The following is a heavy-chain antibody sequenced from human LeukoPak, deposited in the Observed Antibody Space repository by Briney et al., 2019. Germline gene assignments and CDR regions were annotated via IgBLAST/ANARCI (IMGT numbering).Heavy chain of an antibody. J-gene: IGHJ4*02. CDR1: GGSISSGGYY. Sequence: SETLSLTCIVSGGSISSGGYYWSWIRQLPGKGLEWIGYIYHSGYTDYNPSLKSRTTMSVDTSKNQFSLKLSSVTAADTAVYYCARGGAHAGTCGHWGQGTLVTVSP. CDR2: IYHSGYT. CDR3: ARGGAHAGTCGH. D-gene: IGHD6-13*01. V-gene: IGHV4-31*03.